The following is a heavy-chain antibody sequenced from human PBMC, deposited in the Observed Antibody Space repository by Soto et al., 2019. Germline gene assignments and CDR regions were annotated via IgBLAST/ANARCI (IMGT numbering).Heavy chain of an antibody. D-gene: IGHD6-6*01. CDR3: ARTSRFEY. CDR1: GGSFSAYY. Sequence: SETLSLTCAVYGGSFSAYYWSWIRQPPGKGLELIGEINHSGSTNYNPSLKSRVTISVDTSKNQFSLKLSSVTAADTALYYCARTSRFEYWGQGTLVTVS. J-gene: IGHJ4*02. CDR2: INHSGST. V-gene: IGHV4-34*01.